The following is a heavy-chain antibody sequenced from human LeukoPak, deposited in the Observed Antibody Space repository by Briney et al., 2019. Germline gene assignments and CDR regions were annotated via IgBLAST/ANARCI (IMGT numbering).Heavy chain of an antibody. CDR3: ARDRWIGVGTIDAFDI. J-gene: IGHJ3*02. D-gene: IGHD3-3*01. CDR1: GGSISSSSYY. Sequence: SETLSLTCTVSGGSISSSSYYWGWIRQPPGKGLEWIGSIYYSGSTYYNPSLKSRVTISVDRSKNQFSLKLSSVTAADTAVYYCARDRWIGVGTIDAFDIWGQGTMVTVSS. CDR2: IYYSGST. V-gene: IGHV4-39*07.